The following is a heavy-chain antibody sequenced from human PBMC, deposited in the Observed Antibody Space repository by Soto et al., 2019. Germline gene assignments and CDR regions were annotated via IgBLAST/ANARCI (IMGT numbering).Heavy chain of an antibody. J-gene: IGHJ4*02. CDR3: ARCRIAEIDY. CDR1: GFSISSGGYY. D-gene: IGHD6-13*01. Sequence: SETLSLTCTVSGFSISSGGYYWIWIRQHPGKGLEWIGYIYYSGSTYYNPSLKSRVTISVDTSKNQFSLKLSSVTAADTAVYYCARCRIAEIDYWGQGTLVTVSS. V-gene: IGHV4-31*03. CDR2: IYYSGST.